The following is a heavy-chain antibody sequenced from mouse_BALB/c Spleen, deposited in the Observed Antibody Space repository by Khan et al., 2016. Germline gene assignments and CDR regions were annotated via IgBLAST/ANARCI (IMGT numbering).Heavy chain of an antibody. CDR3: ATEELGSLFVY. Sequence: QVQLKQSGAELMKPGASVKISCKASGYTFNSCWIEWVKQRPGHGLEWIGEILPGTDTTDYNEKFKDRAAFTADTSSNTAYMQLNSLTSEDSAVSYCATEELGSLFVYWGQGTLVTVSA. V-gene: IGHV1-9*01. CDR1: GYTFNSCW. J-gene: IGHJ3*01. D-gene: IGHD3-1*01. CDR2: ILPGTDTT.